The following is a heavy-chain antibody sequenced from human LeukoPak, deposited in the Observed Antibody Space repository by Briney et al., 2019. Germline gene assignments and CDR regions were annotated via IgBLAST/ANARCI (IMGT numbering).Heavy chain of an antibody. CDR1: GFTFSSYG. J-gene: IGHJ4*02. CDR3: AKTHGYFDQ. Sequence: PGGSLRLSCAASGFTFSSYGMTWLRQTPAKGLEWVSAISGSGATTYYSDSVKGRFTISRDNSKNTLFLQMNSLRVEDAAMYYCAKTHGYFDQWGQGTLVAVSS. CDR2: ISGSGATT. V-gene: IGHV3-23*01. D-gene: IGHD3-22*01.